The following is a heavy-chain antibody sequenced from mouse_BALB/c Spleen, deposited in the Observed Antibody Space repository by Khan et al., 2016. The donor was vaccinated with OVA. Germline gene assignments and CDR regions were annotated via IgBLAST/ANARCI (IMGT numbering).Heavy chain of an antibody. CDR1: GYSITSGYA. Sequence: VQLKQSGPGLVKPSQSLSLTCTVTGYSITSGYAWNWIRQFPGNKLEWMGYISYSGGTSNNPSLKSRISITRDTSKNQFFLQLNSVTTEDTATYYCARGNYYWYYFDYWGQGTTLTVSS. CDR2: ISYSGGT. D-gene: IGHD1-1*01. V-gene: IGHV3-2*02. CDR3: ARGNYYWYYFDY. J-gene: IGHJ2*01.